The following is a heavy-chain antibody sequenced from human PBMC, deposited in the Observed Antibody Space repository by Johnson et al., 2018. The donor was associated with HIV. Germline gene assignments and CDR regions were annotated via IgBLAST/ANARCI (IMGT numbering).Heavy chain of an antibody. V-gene: IGHV3-13*01. D-gene: IGHD1-26*01. CDR2: IGTAGDT. J-gene: IGHJ3*02. CDR1: GFTFSSYD. Sequence: VQLVESGVGLVQPGGSLRLSCAASGFTFSSYDMHWVRQATGKGLEWVSAIGTAGDTYYPDSVKGRFTISRDNSKNTLYLQMNILRAEDTAVYYCASGGSRYSGGYLSDAFDIWGQGTMVTVSS. CDR3: ASGGSRYSGGYLSDAFDI.